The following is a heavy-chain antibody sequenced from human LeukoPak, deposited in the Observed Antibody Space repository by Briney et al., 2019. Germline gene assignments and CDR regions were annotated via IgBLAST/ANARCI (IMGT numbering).Heavy chain of an antibody. V-gene: IGHV1-69*13. CDR2: IIPIFGTA. Sequence: ASVKVSCKASGGTFSSYAISWVRQAPGQGLEWMGGIIPIFGTANYAQKFQGRVTITADESTSTAYMEPSSLRSEDTAVYYCARDQVPLSPFNWFDPWGQGTLVTVSS. CDR1: GGTFSSYA. CDR3: ARDQVPLSPFNWFDP. J-gene: IGHJ5*02.